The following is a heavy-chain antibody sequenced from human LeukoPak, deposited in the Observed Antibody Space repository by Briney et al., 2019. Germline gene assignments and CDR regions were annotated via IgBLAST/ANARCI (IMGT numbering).Heavy chain of an antibody. CDR1: GFTFSSYS. V-gene: IGHV3-21*01. J-gene: IGHJ4*02. Sequence: GGSLRLSCAASGFTFSSYSMNWVRQAPGKGLEWVSFISGRSNYIYYADSVRGRFTISRDNAKNSLYLQMNSLRAEDTAVYYCAKDYRWELLPGYYFDYWGQGTLVTVSS. CDR3: AKDYRWELLPGYYFDY. CDR2: ISGRSNYI. D-gene: IGHD1-26*01.